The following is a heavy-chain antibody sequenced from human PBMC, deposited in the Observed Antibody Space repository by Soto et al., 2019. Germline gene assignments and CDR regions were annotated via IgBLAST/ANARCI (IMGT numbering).Heavy chain of an antibody. CDR3: ARSIAAAGTIAVFDY. CDR2: ISSSSSTI. V-gene: IGHV3-48*02. CDR1: GFTFSSYS. J-gene: IGHJ4*02. Sequence: PGGSLRLSCAASGFTFSSYSMNWVRQAPGKGLEWVSYISSSSSTIYYADSVKGRFTISRDNAKNSLYLQMNSLRDEDTAVYYCARSIAAAGTIAVFDYWGQGTLVTVSS. D-gene: IGHD6-13*01.